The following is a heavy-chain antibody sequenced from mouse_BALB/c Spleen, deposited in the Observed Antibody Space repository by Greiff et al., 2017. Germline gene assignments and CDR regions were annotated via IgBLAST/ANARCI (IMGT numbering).Heavy chain of an antibody. V-gene: IGHV1-20*02. J-gene: IGHJ4*01. CDR3: ARAYYDYGGGYAMDY. D-gene: IGHD2-4*01. CDR1: GYSFTGYF. Sequence: EVQLQQSGPELVKPGASVKISCKASGYSFTGYFMNWVMQSHGKSLEWIGRINPYNGDTFYNQKFKGKATLTVDKSSSTAHMELRSLASEDSAVYYCARAYYDYGGGYAMDYWGQGTSVTVSS. CDR2: INPYNGDT.